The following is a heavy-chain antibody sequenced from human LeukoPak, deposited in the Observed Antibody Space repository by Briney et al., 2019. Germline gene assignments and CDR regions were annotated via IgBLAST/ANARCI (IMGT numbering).Heavy chain of an antibody. CDR2: IKQGGSEK. CDR3: ARDLYYYGSGSYSYFDY. J-gene: IGHJ4*02. V-gene: IGHV3-7*01. Sequence: GGSLRPSCAASGFTFSSYWMSWARQAPGKGLEWVANIKQGGSEKYSVDSVKGRFTISRDNAKNSLYLQMNSLRAEDTAVYYCARDLYYYGSGSYSYFDYWGQGTLVTVSS. D-gene: IGHD3-10*01. CDR1: GFTFSSYW.